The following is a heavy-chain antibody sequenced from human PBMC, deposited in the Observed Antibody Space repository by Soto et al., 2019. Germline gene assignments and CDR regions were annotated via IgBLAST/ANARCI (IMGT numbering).Heavy chain of an antibody. CDR3: ARVYCSGGSCYFGWLDP. Sequence: QVQLVQSGAEVKKPGSSVKVSCKASGGTFSSYAISWVRQAPGQGLEWMGGIIPIFGTANYAQKFQGRVTITADESTSTAYMELSSLRSEDTAVYYCARVYCSGGSCYFGWLDPWGQGTLVTVSS. J-gene: IGHJ5*02. D-gene: IGHD2-15*01. V-gene: IGHV1-69*01. CDR2: IIPIFGTA. CDR1: GGTFSSYA.